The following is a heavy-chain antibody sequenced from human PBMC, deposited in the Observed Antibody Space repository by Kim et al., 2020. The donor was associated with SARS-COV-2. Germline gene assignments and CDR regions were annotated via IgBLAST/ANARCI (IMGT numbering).Heavy chain of an antibody. Sequence: SETLSLTCTVSGGSISSSSYYWGWIRQPPGKGLEWIGSIYYSGSTYYNPSLKSRVTISVDTSKNQFSLKLSSVTAADTAVYYCARVLRCSGGSCYSNDYWGQGTLVTVSS. J-gene: IGHJ4*02. D-gene: IGHD2-15*01. CDR1: GGSISSSSYY. V-gene: IGHV4-39*07. CDR3: ARVLRCSGGSCYSNDY. CDR2: IYYSGST.